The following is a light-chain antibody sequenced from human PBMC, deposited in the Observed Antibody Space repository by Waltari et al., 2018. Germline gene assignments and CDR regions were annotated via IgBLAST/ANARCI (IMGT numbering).Light chain of an antibody. CDR3: AAWDDSLSGVV. CDR1: SSNIGSNP. V-gene: IGLV1-44*01. CDR2: SNN. Sequence: QSVLTQPPSASGTPGQRVTISCSGSSSNIGSNPVNWYQQLPGAAPKLLSYSNNQRPSGVPDRFSGSQSGPSASLAISGLQSEDEADYYCAAWDDSLSGVVFGGGTKLTVL. J-gene: IGLJ2*01.